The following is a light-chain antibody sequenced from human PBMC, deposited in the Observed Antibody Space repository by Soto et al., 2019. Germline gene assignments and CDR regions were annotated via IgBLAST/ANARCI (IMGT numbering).Light chain of an antibody. V-gene: IGKV3-20*01. CDR2: AAS. Sequence: EIVLTQSPATLSLSPGERATLSCRASQSVSSYLAWYQQKPGQAPRLLIYAASSRATDIPDRFTGSGSGTDFTLTISRLEPEDFAVYYCQHYGRSLWTFGQGTKVDIK. CDR1: QSVSSY. J-gene: IGKJ1*01. CDR3: QHYGRSLWT.